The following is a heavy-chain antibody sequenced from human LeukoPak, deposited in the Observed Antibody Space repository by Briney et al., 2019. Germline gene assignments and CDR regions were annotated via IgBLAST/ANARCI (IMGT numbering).Heavy chain of an antibody. CDR2: ITYSGAAT. J-gene: IGHJ4*02. CDR1: GFTFRTFT. V-gene: IGHV3-23*01. CDR3: TTGWGTAAYGDGH. Sequence: GGSLRLSCAASGFTFRTFTMSWVRQAPRKGLEWVSSITYSGAATYHVDSVKGRFTTSRDNSQNTLYVHITSLRAEDTAVYYCTTGWGTAAYGDGHWGRGTLVTVSS. D-gene: IGHD3-10*01.